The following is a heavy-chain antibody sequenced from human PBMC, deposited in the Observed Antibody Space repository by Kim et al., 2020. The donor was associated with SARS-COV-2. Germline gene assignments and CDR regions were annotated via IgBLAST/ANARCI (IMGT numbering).Heavy chain of an antibody. J-gene: IGHJ4*02. CDR1: GFIFSNYW. CDR3: ARAENLPDCVGDCYPDY. CDR2: FKGDGGSS. V-gene: IGHV3-74*01. D-gene: IGHD2-21*02. Sequence: GGSLRLSCAASGFIFSNYWMHWVRQAPGKGLEWVSRFKGDGGSSTYADSVKGRFTISRDNARNTLYLQMNSLRVEDTAVYYCARAENLPDCVGDCYPDYWGQGILVTVSS.